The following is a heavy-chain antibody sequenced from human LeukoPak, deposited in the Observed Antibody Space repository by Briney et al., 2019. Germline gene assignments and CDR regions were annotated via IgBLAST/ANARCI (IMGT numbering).Heavy chain of an antibody. J-gene: IGHJ3*01. V-gene: IGHV1-2*02. D-gene: IGHD5-12*01. CDR1: GFSFTGYY. CDR3: AREGSSGQDWYAFDV. Sequence: ASVRVSCKASGFSFTGYYVQWLRQAPGQGLEWVGWMYSNSGATRYAPKFQDRVTMTRDTSISTAYMELSSLRADDTAMYFCAREGSSGQDWYAFDVWGQETMVTVSS. CDR2: MYSNSGAT.